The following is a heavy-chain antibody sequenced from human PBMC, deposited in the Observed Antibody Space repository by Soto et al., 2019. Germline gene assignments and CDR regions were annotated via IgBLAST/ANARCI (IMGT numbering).Heavy chain of an antibody. D-gene: IGHD6-13*01. J-gene: IGHJ4*02. CDR3: TRGEAASGTSPIYLDS. CDR1: GFTFSNYA. V-gene: IGHV3-30*04. CDR2: LSFDGRSK. Sequence: QVQLVESGGGVVQPGRSLRLSCAASGFTFSNYAMHWVRQAPGKGLEWVAVLSFDGRSKYYADSVNGRITLSRDNSKNTLFLQMNSLRPEDTGVYYCTRGEAASGTSPIYLDSWGQGALVTVSS.